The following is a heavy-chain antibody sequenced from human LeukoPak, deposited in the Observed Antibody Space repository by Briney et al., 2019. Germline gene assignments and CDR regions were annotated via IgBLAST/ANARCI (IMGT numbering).Heavy chain of an antibody. CDR1: GFTFSSYW. CDR2: IKQDGSEK. J-gene: IGHJ4*02. V-gene: IGHV3-7*04. CDR3: ARGRWLPYYFDY. D-gene: IGHD5-24*01. Sequence: PGGSLRLSCADSGFTFSSYWMSWVRQAPGKGLEWVANIKQDGSEKYYVDSVKGRFTISRDNAKNSLYLQMNSLRAEDTAVYYCARGRWLPYYFDYWGQGTLVTVSS.